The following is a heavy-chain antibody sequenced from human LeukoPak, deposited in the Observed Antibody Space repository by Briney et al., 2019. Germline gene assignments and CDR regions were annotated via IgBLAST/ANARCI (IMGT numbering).Heavy chain of an antibody. Sequence: GGSLRLSCAASGFTFSSYEMNWVRQAPGKGLEWVSYISSSGSTIYYADSVKGRFTISRDNAKNSLYLQMNSLRAEDTAAYYCARDPSQPYSSPYYFDYWGQGTLVTVSS. V-gene: IGHV3-48*03. D-gene: IGHD6-19*01. J-gene: IGHJ4*02. CDR3: ARDPSQPYSSPYYFDY. CDR2: ISSSGSTI. CDR1: GFTFSSYE.